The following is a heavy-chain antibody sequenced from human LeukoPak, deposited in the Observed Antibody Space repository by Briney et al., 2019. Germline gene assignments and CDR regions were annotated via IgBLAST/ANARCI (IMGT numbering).Heavy chain of an antibody. CDR1: GFTFSSYA. V-gene: IGHV3-23*01. J-gene: IGHJ5*02. CDR3: VKESELLCGGWFDP. CDR2: VSGSGDTT. Sequence: GGSLRLSCAASGFTFSSYAMTWVRQAPGKGLKWVSVVSGSGDTTYYADSVKGRFTISRDNSKNTLYLQMNSLRAEDTAVYYCVKESELLCGGWFDPWGQGTLVTVSS. D-gene: IGHD2-2*01.